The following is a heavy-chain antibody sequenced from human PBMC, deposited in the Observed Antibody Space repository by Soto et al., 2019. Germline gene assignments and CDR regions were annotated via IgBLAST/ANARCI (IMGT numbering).Heavy chain of an antibody. CDR2: ISAYNGNT. CDR3: ARDTNGLGELSLPFDY. Sequence: QVQLVQSGAEVKKPGASVKVSCKASGYTFTSYGISWVRQAPGQGLEWMGWISAYNGNTNYAQKLQGRVTMTTDTSTSTAYMELRSLRSDYTAVYYCARDTNGLGELSLPFDYWGQGTLVTVSS. D-gene: IGHD3-16*02. CDR1: GYTFTSYG. V-gene: IGHV1-18*01. J-gene: IGHJ4*02.